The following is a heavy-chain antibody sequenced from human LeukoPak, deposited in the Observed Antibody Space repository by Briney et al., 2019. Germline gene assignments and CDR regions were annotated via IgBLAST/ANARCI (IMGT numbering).Heavy chain of an antibody. CDR2: IWYDGSKK. D-gene: IGHD1-26*01. V-gene: IGHV3-33*08. Sequence: GGSLRLSCAASGFTFSSYWMSWVRQAPGKGQQWVAVIWYDGSKKFYADSVKGRLTVSRDNSKKPVFLQMKSLRGEDTATYYCARDADYSVTYYDKDYAMAVWGQGTTVIVSS. CDR3: ARDADYSVTYYDKDYAMAV. CDR1: GFTFSSYW. J-gene: IGHJ6*02.